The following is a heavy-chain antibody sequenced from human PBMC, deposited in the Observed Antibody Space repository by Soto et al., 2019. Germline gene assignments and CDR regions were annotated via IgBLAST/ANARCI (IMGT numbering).Heavy chain of an antibody. Sequence: QVQLVESGGGVVQPGSSLRLSCATSESTFSSFGMHWVRQAPGKGLEWVAVISYDGSNKYYADSVKGRFTISRDNSKNTMDLQMNSLRADDTAVYYCARDENFDFWLPRDGFDIWGQGTMVTVSS. J-gene: IGHJ3*02. V-gene: IGHV3-30*19. CDR2: ISYDGSNK. CDR1: ESTFSSFG. D-gene: IGHD3-3*01. CDR3: ARDENFDFWLPRDGFDI.